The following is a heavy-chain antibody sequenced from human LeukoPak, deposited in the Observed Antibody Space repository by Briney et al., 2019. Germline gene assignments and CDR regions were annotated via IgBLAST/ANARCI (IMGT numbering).Heavy chain of an antibody. CDR1: GFTFSNYA. Sequence: PGGSLRLSCAASGFTFSNYAMNWVRQAPGKGLEWASSISGTGGNTNYADSVKGRFTISRDNSKNTLYLQMNSLRAEDTAIYYCAKGSDRYSSGSAVDYWGQGSLVTVSS. CDR2: ISGTGGNT. J-gene: IGHJ4*02. CDR3: AKGSDRYSSGSAVDY. V-gene: IGHV3-23*01. D-gene: IGHD6-19*01.